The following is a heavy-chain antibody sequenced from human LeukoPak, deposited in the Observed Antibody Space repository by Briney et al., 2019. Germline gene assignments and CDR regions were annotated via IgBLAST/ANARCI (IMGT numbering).Heavy chain of an antibody. CDR2: TYYRSKWYN. V-gene: IGHV6-1*01. CDR1: GDSVSSNSAA. Sequence: SQTLSLTCAISGDSVSSNSAAWNWIRRSPSRGLEWLGRTYYRSKWYNDYAVSAKSRITINPDTSKNQFSLQLNSVTPEDTAVYYCARIAAAGSLTFDPWGQGTLVTVSS. D-gene: IGHD6-13*01. CDR3: ARIAAAGSLTFDP. J-gene: IGHJ5*02.